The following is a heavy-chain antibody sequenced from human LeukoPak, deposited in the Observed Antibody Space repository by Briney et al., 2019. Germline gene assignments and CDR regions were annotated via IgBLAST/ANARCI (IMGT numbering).Heavy chain of an antibody. CDR1: GYSFTSYW. CDR3: ARRDYYATWYFDY. V-gene: IGHV5-51*01. Sequence: GESLKTSCKGSGYSFTSYWIGWVRQMPGKGLEWMGIIYPEDSESRYSPSFRGQVTISADKAIDTAYLQWSNLKASDTAMYYCARRDYYATWYFDYWGQGTLVTVSS. J-gene: IGHJ4*02. CDR2: IYPEDSES. D-gene: IGHD3-10*01.